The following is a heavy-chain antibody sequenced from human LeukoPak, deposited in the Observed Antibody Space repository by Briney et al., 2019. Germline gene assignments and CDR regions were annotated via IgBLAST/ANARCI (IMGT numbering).Heavy chain of an antibody. J-gene: IGHJ5*02. CDR2: IYTSGST. V-gene: IGHV4-61*02. CDR3: ARHPGDFWSGYYLGEAPNWFDP. Sequence: PSETLSLTCTVSGGSISSGSYYWSWIRQPAGKGLEWIGRIYTSGSTNYNPSLKSRVTISVDTSKNQFSLKLSSVTAADTAVYYCARHPGDFWSGYYLGEAPNWFDPWGQGTLVTVSS. D-gene: IGHD3-3*01. CDR1: GGSISSGSYY.